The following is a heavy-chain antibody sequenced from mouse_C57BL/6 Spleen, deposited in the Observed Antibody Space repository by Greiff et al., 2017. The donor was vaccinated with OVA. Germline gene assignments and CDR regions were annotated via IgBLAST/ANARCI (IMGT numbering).Heavy chain of an antibody. Sequence: EVQLVESGPGLVKPSQSLSLTCSVTGYSITSGYYWNWIRQFPGNKLEWMGYISYDGSNNYNPSLKNRISITRDTSKNQFFLKLNSVTTEDTATYYCARPAFYYDYDVDAMGYWGKGASVTVAT. CDR3: ARPAFYYDYDVDAMGY. CDR1: GYSITSGYY. CDR2: ISYDGSN. V-gene: IGHV3-6*01. J-gene: IGHJ4*01. D-gene: IGHD2-4*01.